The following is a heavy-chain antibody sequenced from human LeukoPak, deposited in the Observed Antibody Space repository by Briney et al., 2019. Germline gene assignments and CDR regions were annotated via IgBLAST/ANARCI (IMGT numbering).Heavy chain of an antibody. CDR2: ISWNSGSI. CDR3: ARGGYYYYGMDV. J-gene: IGHJ6*02. CDR1: GFTFDDYA. V-gene: IGHV3-9*01. Sequence: GGSLRLSCAASGFTFDDYAMHWVRQAPGKGLEWVSGISWNSGSIGYADSVKGRFTISRDNAKNSLYLQMNSLRAEDTAVYYCARGGYYYYGMDVWGQGTTVTVSS.